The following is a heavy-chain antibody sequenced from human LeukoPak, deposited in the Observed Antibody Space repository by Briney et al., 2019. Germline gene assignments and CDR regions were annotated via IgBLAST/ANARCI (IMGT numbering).Heavy chain of an antibody. D-gene: IGHD3-16*02. V-gene: IGHV3-66*01. J-gene: IGHJ3*02. Sequence: GGSLRLSCAASGFSVSVNYMSWVRRAPGKGLEWVSAIYGGHGSFYADSVKGRFTISRDNSMNTLYLQMNRLRAEDTAVYYCARGDYVWGTYPGAFDIWGQGTKVTVSS. CDR1: GFSVSVNY. CDR2: IYGGHGS. CDR3: ARGDYVWGTYPGAFDI.